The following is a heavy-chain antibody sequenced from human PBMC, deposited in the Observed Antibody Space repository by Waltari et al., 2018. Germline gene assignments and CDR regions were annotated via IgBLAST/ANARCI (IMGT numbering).Heavy chain of an antibody. CDR2: IYSDGGT. Sequence: QVQLQESGPGLVEPSQTLSLTCTVSGCSIASGNYYWSWILQPAGNGLEWIGRIYSDGGTNYNPSIRTRVTISLGRSKNHFSLKGGSVTAAETAVYFCASESTLCGGDCNDAFDIWGQGTTVTVSS. V-gene: IGHV4-61*02. CDR1: GCSIASGNYY. D-gene: IGHD2-21*02. J-gene: IGHJ3*02. CDR3: ASESTLCGGDCNDAFDI.